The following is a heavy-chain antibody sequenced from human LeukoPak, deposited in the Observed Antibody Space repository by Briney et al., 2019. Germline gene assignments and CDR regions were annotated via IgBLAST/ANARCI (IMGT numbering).Heavy chain of an antibody. V-gene: IGHV3-23*01. CDR3: AKGGIGYGDYDY. CDR1: GFTFSSYA. D-gene: IGHD4-17*01. CDR2: LSGSGGST. Sequence: GGSLRLSCAASGFTFSSYAMSWVRQAPGKGLEWVSALSGSGGSTYYADSVKGRFTISRDNSKNTLYLQMNSLRAEDTAVYYCAKGGIGYGDYDYWGQGTLVTVSS. J-gene: IGHJ4*02.